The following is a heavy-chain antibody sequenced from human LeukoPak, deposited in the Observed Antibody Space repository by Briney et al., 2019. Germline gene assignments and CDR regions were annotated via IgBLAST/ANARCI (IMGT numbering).Heavy chain of an antibody. D-gene: IGHD1/OR15-1a*01. CDR2: ISGSGADK. V-gene: IGHV3-23*01. CDR1: GFSFSTYS. CDR3: AKISWDGRGTFD. J-gene: IGHJ4*02. Sequence: GGSLRLSCAASGFSFSTYSMSWVRQAPGEGLEWVSSISGSGADKYYADSVKGRFSISRDNSQETLSMQMNSLRAEDTAVYYCAKISWDGRGTFDWGRGTLVTVSS.